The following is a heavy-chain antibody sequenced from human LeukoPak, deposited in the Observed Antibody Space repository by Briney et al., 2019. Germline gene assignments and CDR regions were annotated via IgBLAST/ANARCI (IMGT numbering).Heavy chain of an antibody. CDR3: AKDQCGGDCYSDY. CDR1: AFTFSSYG. J-gene: IGHJ4*02. CDR2: ISYDGSNK. Sequence: GRSLRLSCAASAFTFSSYGMHWVRQAPGKGLEWVAVISYDGSNKYYADSVEGRFTISSDNSKNTLYLQMNSLRAEDTAVYYCAKDQCGGDCYSDYWGQGTLVTVSS. D-gene: IGHD2-21*02. V-gene: IGHV3-30*18.